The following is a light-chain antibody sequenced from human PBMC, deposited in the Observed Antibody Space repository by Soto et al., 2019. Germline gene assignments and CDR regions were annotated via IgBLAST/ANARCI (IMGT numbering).Light chain of an antibody. CDR2: LNSDGIH. CDR1: SDYSTYA. J-gene: IGLJ2*01. Sequence: VLTQSPSASASLGASVKLTCTLSSDYSTYAVAWHQQQPEKGPRYLMRLNSDGIHSKGDGIPDRFSGSSSGAERYLTISSLQSEDEADYYCQTWGTGIRVVFGGGTKVTVL. V-gene: IGLV4-69*01. CDR3: QTWGTGIRVV.